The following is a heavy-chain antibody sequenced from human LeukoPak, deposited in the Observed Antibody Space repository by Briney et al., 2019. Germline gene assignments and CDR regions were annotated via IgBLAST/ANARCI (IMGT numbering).Heavy chain of an antibody. Sequence: GGSLRLSCAASEFTFSNYGMHWVRQAPGKGLEWVAFIRYDGTNKYYADSVKGRFTISRDNSKNTLYLKMNSLRGEDTAVYYCARRSSSGWYPDYYYYYMDVWGKGTRSPSP. D-gene: IGHD6-19*01. V-gene: IGHV3-30*02. CDR2: IRYDGTNK. CDR1: EFTFSNYG. CDR3: ARRSSSGWYPDYYYYYMDV. J-gene: IGHJ6*03.